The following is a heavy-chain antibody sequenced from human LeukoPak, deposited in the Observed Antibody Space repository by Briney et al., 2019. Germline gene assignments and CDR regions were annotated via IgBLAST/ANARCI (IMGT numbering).Heavy chain of an antibody. CDR3: ARVPGRWELLMGHYYYYYMDV. Sequence: SETLSLTCTVSGGSINTFYWSWIRQPGGKGLDWIGRIYTRGNTNYNPSLKSRVTMSVDTSKNQFSLKVSSVTAADTAVYYCARVPGRWELLMGHYYYYYMDVWGKGTTVTISS. J-gene: IGHJ6*03. V-gene: IGHV4-4*07. CDR1: GGSINTFY. D-gene: IGHD1-26*01. CDR2: IYTRGNT.